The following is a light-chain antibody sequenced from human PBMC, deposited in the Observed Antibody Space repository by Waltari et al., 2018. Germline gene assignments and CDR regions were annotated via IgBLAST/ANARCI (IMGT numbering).Light chain of an antibody. Sequence: QSVLSLPPSLSVAPLQMFSIPSSGSFSYIGPLYDVPWYQHLPGIPPKLLVYGNNNRSSGGPYRFSASKSATSASLVITGLEAEDEADYYCQYYDITLNAVVFGAGTKVTVL. CDR3: QYYDITLNAVV. J-gene: IGLJ2*01. CDR2: GNN. CDR1: FSYIGPLYD. V-gene: IGLV1-40*01.